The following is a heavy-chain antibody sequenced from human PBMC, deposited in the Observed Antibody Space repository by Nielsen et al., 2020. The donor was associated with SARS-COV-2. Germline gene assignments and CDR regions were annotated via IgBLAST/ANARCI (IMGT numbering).Heavy chain of an antibody. CDR2: INWNSGRK. CDR3: AKDGDTAMDTGGMDV. Sequence: GGSLRLSCAASGFTFEDYAMHWVRQVPGKGLEWVARINWNSGRKDYADSVKGRLTISRDNAKNSLYLQMNSLRTEDTALYYCAKDGDTAMDTGGMDVWGQGTTVTVSS. D-gene: IGHD5-18*01. V-gene: IGHV3-9*01. J-gene: IGHJ6*02. CDR1: GFTFEDYA.